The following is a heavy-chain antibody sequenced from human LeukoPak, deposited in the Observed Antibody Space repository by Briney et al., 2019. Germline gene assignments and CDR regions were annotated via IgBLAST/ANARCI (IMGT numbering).Heavy chain of an antibody. Sequence: GGSLRLSCAASGFTFSRYWMTWVRQAPGKGLEWVANIKQDGTEKYYVDSVKGRFTISRDNAKNLLYLQMNSLRAEDTAVYYCARDSEWGLLRSDYWGQETLVTVSS. CDR2: IKQDGTEK. D-gene: IGHD1-26*01. V-gene: IGHV3-7*05. CDR1: GFTFSRYW. CDR3: ARDSEWGLLRSDY. J-gene: IGHJ4*02.